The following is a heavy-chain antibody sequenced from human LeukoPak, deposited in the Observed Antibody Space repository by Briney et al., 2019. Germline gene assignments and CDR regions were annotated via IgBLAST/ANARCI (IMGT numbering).Heavy chain of an antibody. V-gene: IGHV1-69*05. D-gene: IGHD6-13*01. CDR2: IFPIFGTA. CDR1: VGTFSSYA. J-gene: IGHJ4*02. CDR3: ARVSSGSSWYFESYFDY. Sequence: GSSVKVSCKASVGTFSSYAISWVRQAPAQGLEWMGRIFPIFGTANYAQKFQGRVTITTDESTSTAYMELSSLRSEDTAVYYCARVSSGSSWYFESYFDYWGQGTLVTVSS.